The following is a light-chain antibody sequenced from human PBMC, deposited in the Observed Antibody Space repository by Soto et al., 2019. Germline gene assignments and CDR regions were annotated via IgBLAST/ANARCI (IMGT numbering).Light chain of an antibody. V-gene: IGLV2-8*01. Sequence: QSALTQPPSASGSPGQSVTISCTGTSSDVGGYNYVSWYQQHPGKAPKLMIYDVSKRPSGVPDRFSGSKSGNTASLTVSGLQAEDEADYYCSSYSGSNNFGVVFGGGTQLTVL. J-gene: IGLJ2*01. CDR2: DVS. CDR1: SSDVGGYNY. CDR3: SSYSGSNNFGVV.